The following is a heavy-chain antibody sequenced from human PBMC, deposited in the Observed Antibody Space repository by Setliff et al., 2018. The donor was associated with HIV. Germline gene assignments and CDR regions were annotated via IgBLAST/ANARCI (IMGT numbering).Heavy chain of an antibody. CDR1: GGSIRTGAYY. J-gene: IGHJ4*02. D-gene: IGHD2-21*02. V-gene: IGHV4-39*07. Sequence: SETLSLTCTVSGGSIRTGAYYWGWIRQPPGKGLEWIGSIYYDGRNFYKPSLKSRLTISVDTSKIQFSMSLNSVTAADTAVYYCARGVPLLPPNFWGQGTLVTVSS. CDR3: ARGVPLLPPNF. CDR2: IYYDGRN.